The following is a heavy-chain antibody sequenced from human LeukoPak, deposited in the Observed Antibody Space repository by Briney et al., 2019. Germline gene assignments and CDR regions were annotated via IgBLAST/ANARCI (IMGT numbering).Heavy chain of an antibody. CDR1: GFTFSSYG. CDR2: IWYDGSNK. D-gene: IGHD5-12*01. V-gene: IGHV3-33*01. CDR3: ARDVVATIGYFDY. Sequence: GGSLRLSCAASGFTFSSYGMHWVRQAPGKGLEWVAVIWYDGSNKNYADSVKGRFTISRDISKNTLYLQMNSLRAEDTAVYYCARDVVATIGYFDYWGQGTLVTVSS. J-gene: IGHJ4*02.